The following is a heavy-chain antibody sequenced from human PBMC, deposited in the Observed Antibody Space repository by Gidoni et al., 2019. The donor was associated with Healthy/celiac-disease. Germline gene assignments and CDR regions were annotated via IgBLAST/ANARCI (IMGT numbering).Heavy chain of an antibody. CDR3: ARGEGPRGYYFDY. V-gene: IGHV4-34*01. CDR1: GGSFSGYY. CDR2: INHSGST. J-gene: IGHJ4*02. Sequence: QVQLQQWGAGLLKPSETLSLTCAVYGGSFSGYYWSWIRQPPGKGLEWIGEINHSGSTNYNPSLKSRVTISVDTSKNQFSLKLSSVTAADTAVYYCARGEGPRGYYFDYWGQGTLVTVSS.